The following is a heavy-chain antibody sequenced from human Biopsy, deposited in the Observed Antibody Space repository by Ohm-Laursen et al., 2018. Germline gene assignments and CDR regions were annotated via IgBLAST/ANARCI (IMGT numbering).Heavy chain of an antibody. CDR2: VYYSGST. J-gene: IGHJ3*02. D-gene: IGHD3-22*01. CDR3: GRREVVITHDAFDT. CDR1: GGSMTGYE. V-gene: IGHV4-59*08. Sequence: SDTLSLTCSVSGGSMTGYEWSWIRLAPGKGLEWIGDVYYSGSTNRNPSLKSRVTILVDTSKNQFSLKLNSVTAADTAVYYCGRREVVITHDAFDTWGQGTMVTVSS.